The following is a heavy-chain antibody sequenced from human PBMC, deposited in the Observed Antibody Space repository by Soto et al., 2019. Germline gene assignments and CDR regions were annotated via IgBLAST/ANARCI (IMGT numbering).Heavy chain of an antibody. J-gene: IGHJ5*02. D-gene: IGHD2-8*02. Sequence: QVQLVQSAAEVKKPGASVKVSCKASGYNFSDYYIHWVRQAPGQGLEWLGWVSPKSGGTNYAQKFKGRVTTTRDTSSNTVYMDLSGLKSDDTAVFYCAREISGGGTLNWFDPWGQGTLVTVSS. V-gene: IGHV1-2*02. CDR1: GYNFSDYY. CDR2: VSPKSGGT. CDR3: AREISGGGTLNWFDP.